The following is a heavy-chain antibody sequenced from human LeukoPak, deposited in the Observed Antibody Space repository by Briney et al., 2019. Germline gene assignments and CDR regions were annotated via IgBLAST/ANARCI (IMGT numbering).Heavy chain of an antibody. D-gene: IGHD4-23*01. J-gene: IGHJ3*02. V-gene: IGHV4-59*08. Sequence: SETLSLTCTVSGGSISSYYWSWIRQPPGKGLEWIGYIYYSGSTNYNPSLKSRVTISVDTSKNQFSLKLSSVTAADTAVYYCARHDPVVGTPDAFDIWGQGTMVTVSS. CDR3: ARHDPVVGTPDAFDI. CDR2: IYYSGST. CDR1: GGSISSYY.